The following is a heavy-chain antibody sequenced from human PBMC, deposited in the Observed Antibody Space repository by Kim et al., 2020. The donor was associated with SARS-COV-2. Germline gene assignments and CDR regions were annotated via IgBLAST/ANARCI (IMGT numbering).Heavy chain of an antibody. CDR3: ARDVTGGGYFDS. CDR2: IYYTGST. CDR1: GGSISSGGYY. D-gene: IGHD3-16*01. J-gene: IGHJ4*02. V-gene: IGHV4-31*03. Sequence: SETLSLTCTVSGGSISSGGYYWSWIRQRPGKGLEWIGYIYYTGSTYYNPSLESRLNISVGTSKNQFSLKVSSVTAADTAFYYCARDVTGGGYFDSWGQGT.